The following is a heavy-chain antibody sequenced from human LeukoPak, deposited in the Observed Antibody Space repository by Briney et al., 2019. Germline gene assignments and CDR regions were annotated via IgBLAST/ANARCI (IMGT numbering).Heavy chain of an antibody. CDR3: ARDDESTLHGMDV. V-gene: IGHV4-39*07. J-gene: IGHJ6*02. CDR2: IYYSGST. CDR1: GGSISSSSYY. Sequence: PSETLSLTCTVSGGSISSSSYYWGWIRQPPGKGLEWIGSIYYSGSTYYNPSLKSRVTISVDTSKNQFSLKLSSVTAEDTAVYYCARDDESTLHGMDVWGQGTTVTVSS.